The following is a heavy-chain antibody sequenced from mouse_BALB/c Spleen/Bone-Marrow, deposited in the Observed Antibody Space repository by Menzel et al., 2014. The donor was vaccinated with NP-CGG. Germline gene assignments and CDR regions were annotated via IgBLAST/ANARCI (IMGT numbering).Heavy chain of an antibody. J-gene: IGHJ2*01. V-gene: IGHV14-3*02. Sequence: EVQLVESGAELVKPGASVKLSRTASGFNIKDTYMHWVKQRPEQGLEWIGWIDPANGNTKYDPNFQGKATITADTSSNTAYLQLSSLTSEDTAVYYCARDYDYFFDYWGQGTTLTVSS. D-gene: IGHD2-4*01. CDR2: IDPANGNT. CDR3: ARDYDYFFDY. CDR1: GFNIKDTY.